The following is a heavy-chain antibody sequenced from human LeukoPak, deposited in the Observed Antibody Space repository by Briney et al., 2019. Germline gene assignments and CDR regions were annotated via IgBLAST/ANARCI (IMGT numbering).Heavy chain of an antibody. Sequence: GGSLRLSCAASGFTFSSYWMHWVRQAPGKGLVWVSRISSDGSSTTYADSVKGRFTISRDNAKNTLYLQTNSLRAEDTAVYYCTRSTGCSGGSCYSSPWFDPWGQGTLVTVSS. J-gene: IGHJ5*02. V-gene: IGHV3-74*01. CDR3: TRSTGCSGGSCYSSPWFDP. D-gene: IGHD2-15*01. CDR2: ISSDGSST. CDR1: GFTFSSYW.